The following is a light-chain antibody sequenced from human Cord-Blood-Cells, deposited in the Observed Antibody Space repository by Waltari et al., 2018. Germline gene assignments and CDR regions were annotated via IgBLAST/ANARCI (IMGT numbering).Light chain of an antibody. CDR3: QSADSSGTYPYV. V-gene: IGLV3-25*03. Sequence: SYELTQPPSVSVSPGQTARITCSGDALPKQYAYWYQQKPGQAPGLVIYKGSERPSGIPERFSGSSSGTTVTLTISGVQAEDEADYYCQSADSSGTYPYVFGTGTKVTVL. CDR1: ALPKQY. CDR2: KGS. J-gene: IGLJ1*01.